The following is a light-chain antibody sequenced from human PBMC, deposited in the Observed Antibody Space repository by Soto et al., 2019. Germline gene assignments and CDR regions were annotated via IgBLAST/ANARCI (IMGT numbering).Light chain of an antibody. J-gene: IGLJ1*01. V-gene: IGLV1-44*01. CDR3: AAWDDSLNVPVYV. Sequence: QSVLTQPPSASGTPGQRVTISCSGSSSNIGSNTVNWYQQLPGTAPKLLIYSNNQRPSGVPDRFSGSNSGTSASLAISGLQSEDEADFYCAAWDDSLNVPVYVFGTGTKLTVL. CDR2: SNN. CDR1: SSNIGSNT.